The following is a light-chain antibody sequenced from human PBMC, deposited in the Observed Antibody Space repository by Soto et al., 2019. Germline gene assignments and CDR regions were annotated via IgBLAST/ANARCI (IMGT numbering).Light chain of an antibody. CDR1: QSISDQ. CDR3: QEYTPSFTWT. V-gene: IGKV1-5*03. CDR2: KAS. J-gene: IGKJ1*01. Sequence: DIQMTQSPSTLSASVGDRVTITCRASQSISDQLAWYQQKTGRAPEVLIYKASTLESGVPSRFSGNGSGTEFTLTISSLQPDDFATYYCQEYTPSFTWTFGQGTNVEI.